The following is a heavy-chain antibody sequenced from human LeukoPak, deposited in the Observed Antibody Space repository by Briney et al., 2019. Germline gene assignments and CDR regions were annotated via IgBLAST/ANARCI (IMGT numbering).Heavy chain of an antibody. CDR1: GYSFTDFF. CDR3: AAIVGSTSYYYYGMDV. J-gene: IGHJ6*02. Sequence: ASVKVSCKASGYSFTDFFIHWVRQAPGQGLEWMGWINPNSGATNYAREFQGRVTMTRDTSITTASMELSRLTSDGTAVYYCAAIVGSTSYYYYGMDVWGQGTTVTVSS. V-gene: IGHV1-2*02. CDR2: INPNSGAT. D-gene: IGHD1-26*01.